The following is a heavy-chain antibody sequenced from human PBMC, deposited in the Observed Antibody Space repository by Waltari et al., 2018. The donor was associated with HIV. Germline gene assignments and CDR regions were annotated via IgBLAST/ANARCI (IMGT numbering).Heavy chain of an antibody. CDR2: MYAIVVTA. Sequence: QVQLVQSGAEVKKPGSSVKVSCKASGGTFSSYAISWVRQARGQGLEWMGGMYAIVVTANYAQKFKGRVTITAEESTSTAYMERSSLRSEDTAVYYCARDLSQAGEGTFDYGGQGTLVTVSS. J-gene: IGHJ4*02. V-gene: IGHV1-69*13. D-gene: IGHD6-19*01. CDR3: ARDLSQAGEGTFDY. CDR1: GGTFSSYA.